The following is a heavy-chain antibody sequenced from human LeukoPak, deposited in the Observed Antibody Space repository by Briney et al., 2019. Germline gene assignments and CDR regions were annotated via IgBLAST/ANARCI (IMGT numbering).Heavy chain of an antibody. D-gene: IGHD6-13*01. CDR2: IIPIFGAA. CDR1: GGTFSSYA. V-gene: IGHV1-69*06. Sequence: GASVKVSCKASGGTFSSYAISWVRQAPGQGLEWMGGIIPIFGAANYAQKFQGRVTITADKSTSTAYMELSSLRSEDTAVYYCARAGMLAAAGTSYFDYWGQGTLVTVSS. J-gene: IGHJ4*02. CDR3: ARAGMLAAAGTSYFDY.